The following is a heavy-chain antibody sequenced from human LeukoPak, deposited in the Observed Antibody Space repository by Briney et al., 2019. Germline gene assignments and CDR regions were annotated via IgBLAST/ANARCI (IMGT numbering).Heavy chain of an antibody. Sequence: GRSLRLSCAASGFTFSSYAMHWVRQAPGKGLEWVAVISYDGSNKYYADSVKGRFTISRDNSKNTLYLQMNSLRAEDTAVYYCARDPAGTLDYWGQGTLVTVSS. D-gene: IGHD1-1*01. J-gene: IGHJ4*02. CDR1: GFTFSSYA. CDR2: ISYDGSNK. CDR3: ARDPAGTLDY. V-gene: IGHV3-30*04.